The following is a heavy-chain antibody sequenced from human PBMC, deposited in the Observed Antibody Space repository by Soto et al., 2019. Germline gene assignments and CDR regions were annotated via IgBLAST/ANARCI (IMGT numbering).Heavy chain of an antibody. CDR2: IYYSGST. V-gene: IGHV4-39*01. CDR1: GGSISSSSYY. Sequence: NPSETLSLTCTVSGGSISSSSYYWGWIRQPPGKGLEWIGSIYYSGSTYYNPSLKSRVTISVDTSKNQFSLKLSSVTAADTAVYYCARLTGGYYYYGMDVWGQGTTVTV. CDR3: ARLTGGYYYYGMDV. J-gene: IGHJ6*02. D-gene: IGHD7-27*01.